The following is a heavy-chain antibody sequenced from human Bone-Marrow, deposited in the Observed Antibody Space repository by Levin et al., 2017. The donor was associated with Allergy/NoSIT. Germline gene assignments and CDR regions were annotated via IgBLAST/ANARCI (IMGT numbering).Heavy chain of an antibody. J-gene: IGHJ4*02. Sequence: RPGGSLRLSCEASGFTLSSYSMNWVRQAPGKGLEWVSYISSDTTTIYYADSVKGRFTISRDSAKNSLYLQMSSLRDEDTAVYYCARAYWLVSNWYYSDYWGQGTLVTVSS. V-gene: IGHV3-48*02. CDR1: GFTLSSYS. CDR3: ARAYWLVSNWYYSDY. D-gene: IGHD3-9*01. CDR2: ISSDTTTI.